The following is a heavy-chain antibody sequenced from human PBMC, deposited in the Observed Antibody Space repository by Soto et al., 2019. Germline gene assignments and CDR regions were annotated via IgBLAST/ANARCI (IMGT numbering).Heavy chain of an antibody. Sequence: QVQLVQSGAEVKKPGASVKVSCKASGYTFTSYGISWVRQAPGQGLEWMGWISAYSGSTNDAQKHQGRVTMTTETATSTAYMELRSVRSDDTAVYYCARSIAAAVDFDYWGQGTLVTVSS. CDR1: GYTFTSYG. CDR2: ISAYSGST. V-gene: IGHV1-18*01. D-gene: IGHD6-13*01. CDR3: ARSIAAAVDFDY. J-gene: IGHJ4*02.